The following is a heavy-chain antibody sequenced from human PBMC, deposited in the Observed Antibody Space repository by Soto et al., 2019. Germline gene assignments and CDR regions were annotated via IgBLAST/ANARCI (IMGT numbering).Heavy chain of an antibody. CDR1: GFTFSSYA. Sequence: GGSPRLSCAASGFTFSSYAMSWVRQAPGKGLEWVSAISGSGGSTYYADSVKGRFTISRDNSKNTLYLQMNSLRAEDTAVYYCAKYHDYIWGSYRSWEYFQHWGQGTLVTVSS. D-gene: IGHD3-16*02. CDR3: AKYHDYIWGSYRSWEYFQH. J-gene: IGHJ1*01. CDR2: ISGSGGST. V-gene: IGHV3-23*01.